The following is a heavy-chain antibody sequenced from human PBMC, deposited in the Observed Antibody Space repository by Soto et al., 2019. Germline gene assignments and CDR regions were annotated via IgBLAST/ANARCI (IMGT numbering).Heavy chain of an antibody. CDR1: RGSISSNGYF. D-gene: IGHD3-22*01. CDR3: ARSYFDYYDSSGPKAFDI. V-gene: IGHV4-31*03. J-gene: IGHJ3*02. CDR2: IYYRGST. Sequence: PSETLSLTCTVSRGSISSNGYFWSWIRQHPGNVLDWHGNIYYRGSTYYNPSLKSRVTISVDTSKNQFSLKLSSVTAADMAVYYCARSYFDYYDSSGPKAFDIWGQGTMVTV.